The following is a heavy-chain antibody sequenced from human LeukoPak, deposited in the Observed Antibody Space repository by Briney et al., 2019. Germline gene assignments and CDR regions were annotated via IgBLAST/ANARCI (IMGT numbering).Heavy chain of an antibody. V-gene: IGHV3-30*02. J-gene: IGHJ4*02. Sequence: GGSLRLSCAASGFTFSSYGVHWVRQAPGKGLEWVSFIRYDGNNKYYADSVKGRFTISRDNSKNTLYLQMNSLRTEDTAMYYCAKDPMAGVAVGKAFDYWGQGTLVTVFS. D-gene: IGHD6-19*01. CDR1: GFTFSSYG. CDR2: IRYDGNNK. CDR3: AKDPMAGVAVGKAFDY.